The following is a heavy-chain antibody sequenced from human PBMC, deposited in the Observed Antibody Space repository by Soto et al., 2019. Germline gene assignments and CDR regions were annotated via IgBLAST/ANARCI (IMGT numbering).Heavy chain of an antibody. CDR2: INPSGGST. J-gene: IGHJ6*02. Sequence: ASVKVSCKASGYTFSSYYMHWVRQAPGQGLEWMGIINPSGGSTSYAQKFQGRVTMTRDTSTSTVYMELSSLRSEDTAVYYCARDRVRYDYDSSGYYSLSSYYYGMDVWGQGTTVTVSS. D-gene: IGHD3-22*01. CDR3: ARDRVRYDYDSSGYYSLSSYYYGMDV. V-gene: IGHV1-46*01. CDR1: GYTFSSYY.